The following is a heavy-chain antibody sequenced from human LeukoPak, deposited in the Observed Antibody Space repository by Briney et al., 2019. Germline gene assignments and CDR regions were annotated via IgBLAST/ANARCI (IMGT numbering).Heavy chain of an antibody. CDR3: ARGPLIAVAGTGFDY. Sequence: GGSLRLSCAASGFTFSSYWMSWVRQAPGKGLEWVANIKQDGSEKYYVDSVKGRFTISRDNAKNSLYLQMNSLRAEDTAVYYCARGPLIAVAGTGFDYWGQGVLVTVSS. J-gene: IGHJ4*02. V-gene: IGHV3-7*01. CDR1: GFTFSSYW. CDR2: IKQDGSEK. D-gene: IGHD6-19*01.